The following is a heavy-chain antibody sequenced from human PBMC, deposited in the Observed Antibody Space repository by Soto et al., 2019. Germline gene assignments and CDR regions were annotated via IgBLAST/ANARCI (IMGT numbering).Heavy chain of an antibody. CDR1: GGSISRSSYY. Sequence: QLQLQESGPGLVKPSETLSLTCTVSGGSISRSSYYWGWIRQPPGKGLEWIGSIYYSGSTYYNPSLKIRVTISVDTSKNQFSLKLRAVTAADTAVYYCARHDYGGFGLWGQGTLVTVSS. J-gene: IGHJ4*02. CDR2: IYYSGST. D-gene: IGHD4-17*01. CDR3: ARHDYGGFGL. V-gene: IGHV4-39*01.